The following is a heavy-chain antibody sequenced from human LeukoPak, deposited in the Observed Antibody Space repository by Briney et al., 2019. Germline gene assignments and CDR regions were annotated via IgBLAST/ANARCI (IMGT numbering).Heavy chain of an antibody. D-gene: IGHD2-2*01. J-gene: IGHJ4*02. CDR3: ASEYCSTTSCAKLGY. CDR1: GFTFSSSW. Sequence: GGSLRLSCAASGFTFSSSWMSWVRQAPGKGLVWVANIKQDASEKYYVDSVEGRFTISRDNAKNSLYLKMNSLRAEDTAVYYCASEYCSTTSCAKLGYWGQGTLVTVSS. CDR2: IKQDASEK. V-gene: IGHV3-7*01.